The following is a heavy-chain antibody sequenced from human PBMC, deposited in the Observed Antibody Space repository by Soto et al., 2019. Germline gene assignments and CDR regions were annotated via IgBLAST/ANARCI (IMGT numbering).Heavy chain of an antibody. J-gene: IGHJ5*02. CDR3: ASTHYDFWSGYVNWFDP. Sequence: PSETLSLTCTVSGGSISSGDYYWSWIRQPPGKGLEWIGYIYYSGSTYYNPSLKSRVTLSVDTSKNQFSLKLSSVTAADTAVYYCASTHYDFWSGYVNWFDPWGQGTLVTVSS. CDR1: GGSISSGDYY. D-gene: IGHD3-3*01. CDR2: IYYSGST. V-gene: IGHV4-30-4*01.